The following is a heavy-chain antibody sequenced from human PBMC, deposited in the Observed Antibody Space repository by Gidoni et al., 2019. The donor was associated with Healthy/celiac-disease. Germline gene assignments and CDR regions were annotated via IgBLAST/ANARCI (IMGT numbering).Heavy chain of an antibody. Sequence: QVQLVQSGAEVKKPGASVKVSCKASGYTFTSYAMHWVRQAPGQRLEWMGWINAGNGNTKYSQKFQGRVTITRDTSASTAYMELSSLRSEDTAVYYCARNYNTVGGEQDWYFDYWGQGTLVTVSS. V-gene: IGHV1-3*01. J-gene: IGHJ4*02. CDR2: INAGNGNT. CDR3: ARNYNTVGGEQDWYFDY. D-gene: IGHD1-7*01. CDR1: GYTFTSYA.